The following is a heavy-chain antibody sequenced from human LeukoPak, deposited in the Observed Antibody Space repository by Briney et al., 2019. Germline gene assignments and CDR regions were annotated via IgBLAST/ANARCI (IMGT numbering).Heavy chain of an antibody. J-gene: IGHJ2*01. CDR1: GYTFTNYG. CDR2: ISAYNGNT. CDR3: ASSGYCSRRSCPRYFDL. Sequence: ASVKVSCKASGYTFTNYGISWVRQAPGQGLEWMGWISAYNGNTNYAQKLQGRVTMTTDTSTRTAYMELRSLRSDDTDVNYFASSGYCSRRSCPRYFDLWGRGTLVTVSS. D-gene: IGHD2-2*01. V-gene: IGHV1-18*01.